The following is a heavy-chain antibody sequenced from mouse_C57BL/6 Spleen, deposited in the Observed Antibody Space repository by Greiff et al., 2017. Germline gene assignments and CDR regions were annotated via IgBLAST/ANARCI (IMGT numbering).Heavy chain of an antibody. D-gene: IGHD1-1*01. V-gene: IGHV1-82*01. Sequence: QVHVKQSGPELVKPGASVKISCKASGYAFSSSWMNWVKQRPGKGLEWIGRIYPGDGDTNYNGKFKGKATLTADKSSSTAYMQLSSLTSEDSAVYFCAITTVVLRGYFEYWGQGTTLTVSS. CDR1: GYAFSSSW. CDR2: IYPGDGDT. CDR3: AITTVVLRGYFEY. J-gene: IGHJ2*01.